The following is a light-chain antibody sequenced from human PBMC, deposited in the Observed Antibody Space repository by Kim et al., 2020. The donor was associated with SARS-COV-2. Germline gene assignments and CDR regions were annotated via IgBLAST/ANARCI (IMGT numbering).Light chain of an antibody. CDR2: AAS. J-gene: IGKJ2*01. V-gene: IGKV1-39*01. CDR3: QQSYSTPYT. CDR1: QSNSSY. Sequence: DTQMTQSPSSLSASVGDRVTITCRASQSNSSYLNWYQQKPGKAPKLLIYAASSLQSGVPSRFSGSGSATDFTLTISSLQPEDFATYYCQQSYSTPYTFGQGTKLEIK.